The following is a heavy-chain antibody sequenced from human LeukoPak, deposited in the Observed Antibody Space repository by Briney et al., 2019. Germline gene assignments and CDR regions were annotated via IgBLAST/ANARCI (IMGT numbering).Heavy chain of an antibody. CDR2: IYYSGST. CDR1: GGSMSNIYY. CDR3: ARGGAPKYYYYGMDV. V-gene: IGHV4-59*01. J-gene: IGHJ6*02. D-gene: IGHD4/OR15-4a*01. Sequence: SETLSLTCNVSGGSMSNIYYWGWIRQPPGKGLEWIGYIYYSGSTNYNPSLKSRVTISVDTSKNQFSLKLSSVTAADTAVYYCARGGAPKYYYYGMDVWGQGTTVAVSS.